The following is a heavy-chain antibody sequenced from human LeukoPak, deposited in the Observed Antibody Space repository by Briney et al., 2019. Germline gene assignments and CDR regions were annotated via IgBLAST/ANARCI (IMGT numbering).Heavy chain of an antibody. CDR3: ARGGQYSSSWYSNYYYYMDV. D-gene: IGHD6-13*01. CDR2: INHSGST. V-gene: IGHV4-34*01. Sequence: SETLSLTCAVYGGSFSGYYWSWIRQPPGKGLGWIGEINHSGSTNYNPSLKSRVTISVDTSKNQFSLKLSSVTAADTAVYYCARGGQYSSSWYSNYYYYMDVWGKGTTVTVSS. J-gene: IGHJ6*03. CDR1: GGSFSGYY.